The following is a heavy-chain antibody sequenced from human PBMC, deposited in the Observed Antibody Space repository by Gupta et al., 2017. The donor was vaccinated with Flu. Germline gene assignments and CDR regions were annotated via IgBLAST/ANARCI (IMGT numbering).Heavy chain of an antibody. CDR3: ARIGIRVWDGYNWFDP. CDR2: INHSGST. Sequence: PPGKGLEWIGEINHSGSTNYNPSLKSRVTISVDTSKNQFSLKLSSVTAADTAVYYCARIGIRVWDGYNWFDPWGQGTLVTVSS. J-gene: IGHJ5*02. D-gene: IGHD3-16*02. V-gene: IGHV4-34*01.